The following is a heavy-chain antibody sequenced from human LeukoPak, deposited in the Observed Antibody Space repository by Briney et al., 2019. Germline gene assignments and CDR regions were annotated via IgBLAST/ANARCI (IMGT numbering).Heavy chain of an antibody. CDR3: TRGGSSYYAGWSDP. CDR1: GFSLSSFW. V-gene: IGHV3-7*03. D-gene: IGHD3-10*01. J-gene: IGHJ5*02. Sequence: GGSLRLSCVASGFSLSSFWMTWVRQAPGKGLEWVASIKQHASEKHYVDSVKGRFTISRDDARNSVSLHMSSLRDDDTALHYCTRGGSSYYAGWSDPWGQGSLVTVSS. CDR2: IKQHASEK.